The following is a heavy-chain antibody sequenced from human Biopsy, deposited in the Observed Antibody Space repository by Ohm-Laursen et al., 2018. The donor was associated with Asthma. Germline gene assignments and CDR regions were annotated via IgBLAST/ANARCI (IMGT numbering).Heavy chain of an antibody. CDR2: IYSGGGT. J-gene: IGHJ4*02. Sequence: SLRLSCSASGFTVSTNGMSWVRQPPGKGLGWVSVIYSGGGTYYADSVQGRVTISRDNSKNTLSLQMNSLRAEDTAVYYCARGDSSGWSHYYFDYWGQGTLVTVSS. V-gene: IGHV3-53*01. CDR3: ARGDSSGWSHYYFDY. CDR1: GFTVSTNG. D-gene: IGHD6-19*01.